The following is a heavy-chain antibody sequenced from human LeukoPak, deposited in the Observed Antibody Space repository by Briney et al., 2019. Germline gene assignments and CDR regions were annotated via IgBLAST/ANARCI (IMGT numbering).Heavy chain of an antibody. V-gene: IGHV1-8*01. CDR2: MNPNSGNT. CDR3: ARGGAARPFDY. D-gene: IGHD6-6*01. Sequence: ASVKVSCKASGYTFTSYDINWVRQATGQGLEWMGWMNPNSGNTGYAQKFQGRVTMTRDTSTSTVYMELSSLRSEDTAVYYCARGGAARPFDYWGQGTLVTVSS. CDR1: GYTFTSYD. J-gene: IGHJ4*02.